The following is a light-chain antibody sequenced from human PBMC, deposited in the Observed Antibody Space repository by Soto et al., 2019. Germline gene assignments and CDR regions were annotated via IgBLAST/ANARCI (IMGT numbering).Light chain of an antibody. CDR1: QSVSTY. CDR2: DAS. V-gene: IGKV3-11*01. J-gene: IGKJ4*01. CDR3: QQDYNLPTLT. Sequence: EVLLTQSPATLSLSPGETATLSCRASQSVSTYLAWYQQKPGQPPRLLIYDASNRATGVPARFSGSGSGTDFTLTISSLQPEDFAVYYCQQDYNLPTLTFGGGTKVEIK.